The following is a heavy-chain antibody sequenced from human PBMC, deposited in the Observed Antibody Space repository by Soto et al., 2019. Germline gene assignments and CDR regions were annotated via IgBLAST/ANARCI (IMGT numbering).Heavy chain of an antibody. CDR3: AKWSYLDY. V-gene: IGHV3-23*04. CDR1: GFSFASFA. CDR2: IGGSDGKT. J-gene: IGHJ4*02. D-gene: IGHD3-3*01. Sequence: DVRLAESGGGLVQPGGSLRLSCTTSGFSFASFAMTWVRKPPGKGLEGAATIGGSDGKTYYADSVKGRFSISRDTSRNTLYLQMNSLRADDTAIYYCAKWSYLDYWGQGTRVTVSS.